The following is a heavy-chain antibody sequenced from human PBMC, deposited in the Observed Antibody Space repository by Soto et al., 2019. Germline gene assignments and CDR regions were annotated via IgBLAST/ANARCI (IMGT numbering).Heavy chain of an antibody. CDR1: GGSIINNYW. Sequence: SETLSLTCAVSGGSIINNYWWAWSRQSPGKGLVWIGSIYHSGTTYYNPSLESRATISVDTSESRCALKLRSVTAAASAIYYCARTDNVGYYPYLGQGTLVTVSS. V-gene: IGHV4-38-2*01. J-gene: IGHJ4*02. CDR3: ARTDNVGYYPY. D-gene: IGHD3-3*01. CDR2: IYHSGTT.